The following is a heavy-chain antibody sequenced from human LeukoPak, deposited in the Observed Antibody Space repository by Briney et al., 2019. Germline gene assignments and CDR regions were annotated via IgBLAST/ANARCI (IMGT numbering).Heavy chain of an antibody. CDR3: ARAPVDGDYFDY. Sequence: PSQTLSLTCTVSGGSISSGDYYWSWIRQPPGKGLGWIGYIYYSGSTYYNPSLKSRVTISVDTSKNQFSLKLSSVTAADTAVYYCARAPVDGDYFDYWGQGTLVTVSS. CDR1: GGSISSGDYY. V-gene: IGHV4-30-4*01. CDR2: IYYSGST. J-gene: IGHJ4*02. D-gene: IGHD4-17*01.